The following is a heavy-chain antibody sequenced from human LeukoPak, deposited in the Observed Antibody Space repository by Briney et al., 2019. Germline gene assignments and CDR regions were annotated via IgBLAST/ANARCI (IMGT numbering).Heavy chain of an antibody. J-gene: IGHJ6*02. Sequence: PSETLSLTCTVSGGSVSSGSYYWSWIRQPPGKGLEWIGYIYYSGSTNYNPSLKSRVTISVDTSKNQFSLKLSSVTAADTAVYYCARDLGDCGGDCYSGYYYYGMDVWGQGTTVTVSS. CDR3: ARDLGDCGGDCYSGYYYYGMDV. CDR2: IYYSGST. CDR1: GGSVSSGSYY. D-gene: IGHD2-21*02. V-gene: IGHV4-61*01.